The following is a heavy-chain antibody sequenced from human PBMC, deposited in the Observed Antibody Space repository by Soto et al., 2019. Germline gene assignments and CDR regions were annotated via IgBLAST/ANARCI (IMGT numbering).Heavy chain of an antibody. CDR3: ARDRGIAVPGGMDV. Sequence: SVKVSCKASGGTFSSYAISWVRQAPGQGLEWMGGIIPIFGTANYAQKFQGRVTITADESTSTAYMELSSLRSEDTAVYYCARDRGIAVPGGMDVWGQGTTVTVSS. CDR2: IIPIFGTA. V-gene: IGHV1-69*13. D-gene: IGHD6-19*01. J-gene: IGHJ6*02. CDR1: GGTFSSYA.